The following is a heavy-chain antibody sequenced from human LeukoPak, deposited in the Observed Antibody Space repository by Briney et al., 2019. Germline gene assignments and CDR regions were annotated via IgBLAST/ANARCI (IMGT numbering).Heavy chain of an antibody. V-gene: IGHV1-18*01. Sequence: ASVKVSCKASGYTFTSYGISWVRQAPGQGPEWMGWISAYNSNTNYAQKLQGGVTMTTDTSTSTAYMELRSLRSDDTAVYYCARSGVVMYYYYYMDVWGKGTTVTVSS. CDR1: GYTFTSYG. CDR2: ISAYNSNT. CDR3: ARSGVVMYYYYYMDV. J-gene: IGHJ6*03. D-gene: IGHD3-3*01.